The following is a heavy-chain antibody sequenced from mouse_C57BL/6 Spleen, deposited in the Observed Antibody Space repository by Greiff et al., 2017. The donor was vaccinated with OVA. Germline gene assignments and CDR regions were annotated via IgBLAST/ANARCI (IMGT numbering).Heavy chain of an antibody. CDR1: GFTFSSYA. CDR3: ARVPSDGYYFDY. J-gene: IGHJ2*01. Sequence: DVMLVESGGGLVKPGGSLKLSCAASGFTFSSYAMSWVRQTPEKRLEWVATISDGGSYTYYPDNVKGRFTISRDNAKNNLYLQMSHLKSEDTAMYYCARVPSDGYYFDYWGQGTTLTVSS. V-gene: IGHV5-4*03. CDR2: ISDGGSYT. D-gene: IGHD2-3*01.